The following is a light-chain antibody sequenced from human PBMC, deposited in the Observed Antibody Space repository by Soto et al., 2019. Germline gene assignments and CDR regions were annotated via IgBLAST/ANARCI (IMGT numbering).Light chain of an antibody. J-gene: IGKJ4*01. V-gene: IGKV3-11*01. CDR2: DAS. Sequence: EIVLTQSPATLSLSPGERASLSCRASQSVSSSLAWYQQKSGQAPRLLIYDASNSATGIPARFSGSGSGTDFTLTISSLEPEDFAAYYCQQRSNWPLTFGGGTKVEIK. CDR1: QSVSSS. CDR3: QQRSNWPLT.